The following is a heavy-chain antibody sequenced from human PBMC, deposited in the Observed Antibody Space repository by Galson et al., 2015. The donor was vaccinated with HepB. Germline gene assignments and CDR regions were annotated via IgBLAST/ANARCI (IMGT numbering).Heavy chain of an antibody. V-gene: IGHV3-30*18. CDR1: GFIFSNYG. D-gene: IGHD3-3*01. CDR3: AKEFPPYYGFWSGHQK. Sequence: SLRLSCAASGFIFSNYGMHWVRQAPGKGLEWVALISHDKRNKYYSDSVEGRFTVSRDNFKNTLHLQMNSLRVEDTAVYYCAKEFPPYYGFWSGHQKWGQETQVTVSP. J-gene: IGHJ4*02. CDR2: ISHDKRNK.